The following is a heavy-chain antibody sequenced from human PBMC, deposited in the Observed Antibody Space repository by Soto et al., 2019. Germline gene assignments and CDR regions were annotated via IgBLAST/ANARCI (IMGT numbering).Heavy chain of an antibody. D-gene: IGHD3-10*01. V-gene: IGHV4-4*02. Sequence: QVQLQESGPGLVKPSGTLSLTCAVSGGSISSSDWWSWVRQPPGKGLEWIGEIYHSGNTNYNPSLKSRVTMAVDKSRHQFSLKLSSVTAADTALYYCARRWGEGRVDYWGQGTLVTVSS. CDR1: GGSISSSDW. CDR3: ARRWGEGRVDY. CDR2: IYHSGNT. J-gene: IGHJ4*02.